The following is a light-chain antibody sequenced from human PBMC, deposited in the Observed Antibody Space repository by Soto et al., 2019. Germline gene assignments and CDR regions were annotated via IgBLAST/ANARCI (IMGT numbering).Light chain of an antibody. Sequence: EIVMTQSPVTLSVSPGERATLSCRASQSVGSNLAWYQQKPGQAPRLLLYGASTRATGIPGRFSGSGSGPEFTLTITSLQSEDFAVYYCQQHNYWPSFGQGTKLEFK. CDR1: QSVGSN. CDR3: QQHNYWPS. V-gene: IGKV3-15*01. J-gene: IGKJ2*01. CDR2: GAS.